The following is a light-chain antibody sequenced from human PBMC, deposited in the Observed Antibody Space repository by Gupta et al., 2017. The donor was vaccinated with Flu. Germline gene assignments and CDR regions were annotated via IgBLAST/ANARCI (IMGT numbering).Light chain of an antibody. J-gene: IGLJ1*01. V-gene: IGLV2-14*01. Sequence: SALTQPASVSRCPLQSISLACACTSSDVGGYNNVSWYQQHPGRAPKLMIYEVNNRPSGVSNRFSGSKSANTASLTISGLQAEDEADFYCSSYSSTDSLYVFGTGTKVTVL. CDR2: EVN. CDR1: SSDVGGYNN. CDR3: SSYSSTDSLYV.